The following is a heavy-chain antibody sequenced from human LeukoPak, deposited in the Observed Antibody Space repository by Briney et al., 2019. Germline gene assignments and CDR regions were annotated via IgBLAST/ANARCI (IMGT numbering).Heavy chain of an antibody. Sequence: GGSLRLSCAASGFTFSSYSMNWVRQAPGKGLEWVSYISSSSSTIYYADSVKGRFTISRDNAKNSLYLQMNSLRAEDTAVYYCARVKYNWNYDAFDIWGQGTMVTVSS. V-gene: IGHV3-48*01. CDR2: ISSSSSTI. CDR1: GFTFSSYS. D-gene: IGHD1-7*01. J-gene: IGHJ3*02. CDR3: ARVKYNWNYDAFDI.